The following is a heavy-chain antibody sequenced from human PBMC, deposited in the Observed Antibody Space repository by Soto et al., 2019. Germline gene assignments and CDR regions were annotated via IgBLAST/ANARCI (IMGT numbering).Heavy chain of an antibody. D-gene: IGHD1-1*01. Sequence: QVHMVQSGAEVRKPGASVKVSCKAPGYSFTSYVISWVRQATGQGLEWMGWISTDNGNTNYAHNLQGRGSMTIDPSTRTAYMELWRLGSDDTAVYYCALDVHDTSLFCYYYVMDVWGQGTTVTVSS. V-gene: IGHV1-18*01. J-gene: IGHJ6*02. CDR1: GYSFTSYV. CDR3: ALDVHDTSLFCYYYVMDV. CDR2: ISTDNGNT.